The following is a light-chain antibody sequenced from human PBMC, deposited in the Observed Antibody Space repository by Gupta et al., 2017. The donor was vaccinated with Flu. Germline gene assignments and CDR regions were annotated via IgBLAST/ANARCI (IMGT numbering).Light chain of an antibody. J-gene: IGLJ3*02. CDR1: SGPVATDCY. CDR2: NTN. CDR3: VVDLGRGIRV. Sequence: KVTLTCGVTSGPVATDCYPSWYRQTPGQAPRALIYNTNTRSSGVPNRFSGFILGNTAALAITGAQADDESQYYCVVDLGRGIRVFGGGTKLSVL. V-gene: IGLV8-61*01.